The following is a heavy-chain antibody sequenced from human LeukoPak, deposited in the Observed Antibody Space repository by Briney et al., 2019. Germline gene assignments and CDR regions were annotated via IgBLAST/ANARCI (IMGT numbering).Heavy chain of an antibody. CDR1: GFTFGSYV. V-gene: IGHV3-48*02. CDR3: ARDNDRAFDY. CDR2: INHNGKTI. J-gene: IGHJ4*02. Sequence: GGSLRLSCAASGFTFGSYVVSWVRQAPGKGLEWVSYINHNGKTIYYADSVRGRFTISRDNGKNSLYLQMNSLRDEDTAVYYCARDNDRAFDYWGQGTLVTASS. D-gene: IGHD2-8*01.